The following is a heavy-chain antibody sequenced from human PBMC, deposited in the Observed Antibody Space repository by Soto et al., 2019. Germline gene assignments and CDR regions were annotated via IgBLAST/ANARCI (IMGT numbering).Heavy chain of an antibody. D-gene: IGHD5-12*01. Sequence: QVQLQQWGAGVLKPSETLSLTCAVYGGSFSGYYWSWIRQPPGKGLEWIGEINHSGSTNYNPSLKSRVTISLDTSKNQFSLKLSSVTAADTAVYYCARVVRGGYASYYYYYGMDVWGQGTTVTVSS. V-gene: IGHV4-34*01. CDR1: GGSFSGYY. CDR2: INHSGST. J-gene: IGHJ6*02. CDR3: ARVVRGGYASYYYYYGMDV.